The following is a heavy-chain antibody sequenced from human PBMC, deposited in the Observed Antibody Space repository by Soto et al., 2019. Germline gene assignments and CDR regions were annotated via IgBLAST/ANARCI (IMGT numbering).Heavy chain of an antibody. V-gene: IGHV3-23*01. Sequence: GGSLRLSCAASGFTFSSYAMSWVRQAPGKGLEWVSAISGSGGSTYYSDSGKGRFTITRDNSKNTLYLQMNGLRAEDTSVYYCAKDPPHGSVVVTEFDYWGQGTLVTVSS. CDR1: GFTFSSYA. CDR3: AKDPPHGSVVVTEFDY. J-gene: IGHJ4*02. D-gene: IGHD3-22*01. CDR2: ISGSGGST.